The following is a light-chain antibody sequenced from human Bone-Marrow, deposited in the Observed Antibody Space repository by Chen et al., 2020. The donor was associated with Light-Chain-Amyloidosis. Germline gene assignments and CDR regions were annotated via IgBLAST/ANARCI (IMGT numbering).Light chain of an antibody. CDR2: GDT. V-gene: IGLV1-40*01. CDR3: QSYDSSLRGVV. J-gene: IGLJ2*01. Sequence: QSVLTQSPSVSGAPGQRVIISCSGSSSNIGAGYDVHWYQQIPGTAPKLLIYGDTNRPSGVPVRFSGFKSGTSAFLAIAGLQAEDEAHYFCQSYDSSLRGVVFGGGAKLTVL. CDR1: SSNIGAGYD.